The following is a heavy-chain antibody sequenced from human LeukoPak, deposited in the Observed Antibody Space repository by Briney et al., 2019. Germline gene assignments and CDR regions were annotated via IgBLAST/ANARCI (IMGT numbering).Heavy chain of an antibody. CDR3: ARDSGSCRGCAFDI. D-gene: IGHD1-26*01. J-gene: IGHJ3*02. V-gene: IGHV3-7*01. Sequence: GGSLRLSCAASEFTFSNFWMSWVRQAPGKGLEWVANTNTDGSEKYYVDSVKGRVTISRDNAMNFLYLQLNSLRVDDTAAYYCARDSGSCRGCAFDIWGQGTVVTVSS. CDR2: TNTDGSEK. CDR1: EFTFSNFW.